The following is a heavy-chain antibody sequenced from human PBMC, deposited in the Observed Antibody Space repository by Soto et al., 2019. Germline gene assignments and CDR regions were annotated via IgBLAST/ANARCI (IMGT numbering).Heavy chain of an antibody. CDR3: ATLWGLGNWFEP. V-gene: IGHV4-39*01. Sequence: PSETLSLTCTVSGGSISSGDYYWSWIRQPPGKGLEWIGSIYYSGSTYYNPSLKSRVTISVDTSKNQFSLKLSSVTAADTAVYYCATLWGLGNWFEPWCPGPRVTVSS. CDR2: IYYSGST. D-gene: IGHD3-16*01. CDR1: GGSISSGDYY. J-gene: IGHJ5*02.